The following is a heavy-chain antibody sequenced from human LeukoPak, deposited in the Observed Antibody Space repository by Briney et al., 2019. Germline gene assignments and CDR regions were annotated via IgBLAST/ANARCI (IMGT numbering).Heavy chain of an antibody. D-gene: IGHD2-2*01. J-gene: IGHJ4*02. V-gene: IGHV4-61*02. CDR1: GGSISSGSYY. CDR3: ASLVVVPAAMVSYFDY. Sequence: KPPETLSLTCTVSGGSISSGSYYWSWIRQPAGKGLEWIGRIYTSGSTNYNPSLKSRVTISVDTSKNQFSLKLSSVTAADTAVYYCASLVVVPAAMVSYFDYWGQGTLVTVSS. CDR2: IYTSGST.